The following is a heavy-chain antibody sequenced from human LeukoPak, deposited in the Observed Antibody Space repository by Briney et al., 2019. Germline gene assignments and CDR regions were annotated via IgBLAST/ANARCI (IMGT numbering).Heavy chain of an antibody. D-gene: IGHD2-15*01. CDR2: MYSGGST. CDR3: ASDSYSPEYFQH. V-gene: IGHV3-66*01. CDR1: GFSVSNNY. J-gene: IGHJ1*01. Sequence: GGSLRLSCAASGFSVSNNYMSWVRQALGKGLEWVSVMYSGGSTFYAESVKGRFTISRDNSKNTLYSQINSLRAEDTAVYYCASDSYSPEYFQHWGQGTLVTVSS.